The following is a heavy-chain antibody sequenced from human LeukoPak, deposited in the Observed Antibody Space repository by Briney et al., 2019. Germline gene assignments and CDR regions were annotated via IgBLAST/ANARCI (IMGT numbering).Heavy chain of an antibody. CDR3: ARDPTLRNGQQLVREAFDI. V-gene: IGHV3-7*05. Sequence: PGGSLRLSCAASGFTFSSYWMSWVRQAPGKGLEWVTNIKQDGSEKYYVDSVKGRFTIPEENAKNSVYLQMNSLRAEDTAVYYCARDPTLRNGQQLVREAFDIWGQGTMVTVSS. J-gene: IGHJ3*02. CDR2: IKQDGSEK. D-gene: IGHD6-13*01. CDR1: GFTFSSYW.